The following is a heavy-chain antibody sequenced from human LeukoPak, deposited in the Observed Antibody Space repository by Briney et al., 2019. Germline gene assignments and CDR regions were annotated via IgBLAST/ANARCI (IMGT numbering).Heavy chain of an antibody. J-gene: IGHJ4*02. V-gene: IGHV4-59*01. CDR2: IYYSGST. CDR1: GGSISSYY. D-gene: IGHD4-17*01. Sequence: SETLSLTCTVSGGSISSYYWSWIRQPPGKGPEWIGYIYYSGSTNYNPSLKSRLTISIDTSKNQFSLKLSSVTAADTAVYYCARERGDFVIDYWGQGTLVTVSS. CDR3: ARERGDFVIDY.